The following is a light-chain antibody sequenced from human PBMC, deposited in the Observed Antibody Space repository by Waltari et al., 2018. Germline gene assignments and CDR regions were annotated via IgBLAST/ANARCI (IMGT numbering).Light chain of an antibody. CDR1: SGSVSPSTY. V-gene: IGLV8-61*01. CDR2: NTN. CDR3: VLYMGSDISV. Sequence: QTVMTQEPSFTVSPGGTDTRTSGLNSGSVSPSTYPTWYQQTPGQPPRTLIYNTNTPSSGVPDRFSGSILGNKAALTITGAQADDDSDYYCVLYMGSDISVFGGGTKLTVL. J-gene: IGLJ3*02.